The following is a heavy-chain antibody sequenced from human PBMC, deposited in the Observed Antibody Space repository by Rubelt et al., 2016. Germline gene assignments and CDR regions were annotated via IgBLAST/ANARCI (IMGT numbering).Heavy chain of an antibody. CDR2: ISHSGTT. D-gene: IGHD1-7*01. CDR1: GASFSDYY. CDR3: ARRGRTGSTFVFWVDP. J-gene: IGHJ5*02. V-gene: IGHV4-34*02. Sequence: QAQLQQWGAGLLMPSETLSLICAVYGASFSDYYWTWIRQPPGKGLEWIGEISHSGTTYYNPSLKSRVTISVDTSRDRFSLKLSSVTAADTAVYYCARRGRTGSTFVFWVDPWGEGVLVTVSS.